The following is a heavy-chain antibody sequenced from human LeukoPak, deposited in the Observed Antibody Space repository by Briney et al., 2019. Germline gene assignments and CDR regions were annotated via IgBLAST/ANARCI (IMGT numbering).Heavy chain of an antibody. J-gene: IGHJ6*03. CDR2: INPNSGGT. CDR3: AARSGATKNYYYYYLDV. CDR1: GYTFTSYY. Sequence: ASVKVSCKASGYTFTSYYMHWVRQAPGQGLEWMGRINPNSGGTNYAQKFQGRVTMTRDTSISTAYMELSRLRSDDTAVYYCAARSGATKNYYYYYLDVWGKGTTVPVSS. D-gene: IGHD1-26*01. V-gene: IGHV1-2*06.